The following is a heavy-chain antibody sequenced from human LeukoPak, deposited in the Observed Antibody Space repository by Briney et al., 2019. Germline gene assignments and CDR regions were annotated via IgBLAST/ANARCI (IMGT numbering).Heavy chain of an antibody. V-gene: IGHV4-61*02. J-gene: IGHJ4*02. D-gene: IGHD3-9*01. CDR1: GGFISSGTYY. CDR3: ARHFRPVDSWNY. CDR2: IDTSGST. Sequence: SQTLSLTCTVSGGFISSGTYYWSWIRQPAGKGLEWIGRIDTSGSTNYNPSLKSRVTISVDTSKNQFSLNLSSVTAADTAVYYCARHFRPVDSWNYWGQGTLVTVSS.